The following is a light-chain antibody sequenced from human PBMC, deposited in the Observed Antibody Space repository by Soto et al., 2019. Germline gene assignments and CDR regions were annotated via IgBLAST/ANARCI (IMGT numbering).Light chain of an antibody. V-gene: IGKV1-9*01. Sequence: IQLTQSPSSLSASVGDRVTITCRASQGIINYLAWYQQKPGKAPKLLIYGASTLQSGVPSRFGGSGSGTEFTIPVSSLQPAAFATYYCQPLFIYPPTFCPGTKVDIK. J-gene: IGKJ3*01. CDR1: QGIINY. CDR3: QPLFIYPPT. CDR2: GAS.